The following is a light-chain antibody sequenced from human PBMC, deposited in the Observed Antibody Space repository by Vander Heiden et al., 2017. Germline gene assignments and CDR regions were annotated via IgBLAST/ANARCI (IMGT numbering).Light chain of an antibody. J-gene: IGKJ1*01. CDR1: QSVTDNN. V-gene: IGKV3-20*01. CDR3: QQYGRRPWT. Sequence: IVLPQSPGIVSLSPLASATLSCRASQSVTDNNFAWYQQKAGQAPRLIIHGASSRATGIPDRFSGSGSGTDFTLTITRLEPEDFAVYYCQQYGRRPWTFGQGTKVDFK. CDR2: GAS.